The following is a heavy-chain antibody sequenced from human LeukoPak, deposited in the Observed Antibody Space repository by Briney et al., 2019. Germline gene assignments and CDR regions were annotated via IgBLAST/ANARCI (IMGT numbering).Heavy chain of an antibody. CDR3: AKNPGTSFYYYDMDV. CDR2: IGTGGGST. V-gene: IGHV3-23*01. D-gene: IGHD1-1*01. CDR1: GFTFSSYA. Sequence: GGSLRLSCAASGFTFSSYAMSWVRQAPGKGLEWVSTIGTGGGSTYYADSVKGRFTISRDNFKNTLYLQMNSLRAEDTALYYCAKNPGTSFYYYDMDVWGQGTTVTVSS. J-gene: IGHJ6*02.